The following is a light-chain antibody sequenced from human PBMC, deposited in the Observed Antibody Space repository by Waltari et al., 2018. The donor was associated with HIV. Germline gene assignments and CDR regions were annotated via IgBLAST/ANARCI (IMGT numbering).Light chain of an antibody. Sequence: DIVMPQSPSALSVPFGGTATISCTPTPRLQHCDGHTYLDWYLQKPGQSPQLLLLLVTKRASGVPDRFSGSTSGRDFTLQISAVEADDAGIYYCMQGLQTPYTFGQGTRLEIK. CDR2: LVT. V-gene: IGKV2-28*01. CDR3: MQGLQTPYT. J-gene: IGKJ2*01. CDR1: PRLQHCDGHTY.